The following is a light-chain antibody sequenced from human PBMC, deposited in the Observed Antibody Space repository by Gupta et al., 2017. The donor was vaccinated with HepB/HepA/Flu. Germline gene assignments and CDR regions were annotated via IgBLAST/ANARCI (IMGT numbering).Light chain of an antibody. CDR2: GAS. Sequence: ELVFTQSPGTLSLSPGERATLSCRTSQSVNIRYVAWHQQKPGQAPRLLIYGASSRATGIPDRFSGSGSGTDITLTSTRLEPEDFAVYYCQQYGDSPLTFGGGTKVEIK. CDR3: QQYGDSPLT. J-gene: IGKJ4*01. CDR1: QSVNIRY. V-gene: IGKV3-20*01.